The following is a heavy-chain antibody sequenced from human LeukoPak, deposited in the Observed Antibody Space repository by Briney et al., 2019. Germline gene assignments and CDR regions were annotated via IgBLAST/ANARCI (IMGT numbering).Heavy chain of an antibody. J-gene: IGHJ4*02. CDR3: ARGRFELPF. V-gene: IGHV4-59*01. Sequence: SETLSLTCTISNGSISNDYWSWIRQPPGKGLESIGYIYYSGGTNYNPSFKSRVTISIDTSRNQFSLSLDSVTAADTAVYYCARGRFELPFWGQGTLVTVSS. CDR2: IYYSGGT. CDR1: NGSISNDY. D-gene: IGHD2-15*01.